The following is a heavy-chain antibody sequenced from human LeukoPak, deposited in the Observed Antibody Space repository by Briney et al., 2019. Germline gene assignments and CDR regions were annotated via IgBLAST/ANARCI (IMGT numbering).Heavy chain of an antibody. CDR1: GFTFSSYS. CDR3: ARATNGRFDI. CDR2: TSSSTSYI. Sequence: GGSLRLSCAASGFTFSSYSMNWVRQAPGKGLEWVSFTSSSTSYISYADSVKGRFTIFRDNAKSSLWLQMNSLRAEDTAVYYCARATNGRFDIWGQGTMVTVSS. J-gene: IGHJ3*02. V-gene: IGHV3-21*01. D-gene: IGHD2-8*01.